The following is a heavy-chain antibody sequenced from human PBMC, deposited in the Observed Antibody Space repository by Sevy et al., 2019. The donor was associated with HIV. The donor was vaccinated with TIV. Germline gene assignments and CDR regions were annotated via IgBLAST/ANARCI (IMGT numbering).Heavy chain of an antibody. CDR2: TYYRSKWYN. CDR3: ARGASYGEIIAAARFRMDV. CDR1: GDSICSNSAA. D-gene: IGHD6-13*01. J-gene: IGHJ6*02. V-gene: IGHV6-1*01. Sequence: SQTLSLTCAISGDSICSNSAAWNWIRQSPSRGLEWLGRTYYRSKWYNDYAVSVKSRITINPDTSKNQFSLQLNSVTPEDTAVYYCARGASYGEIIAAARFRMDVWGQGSTVTVSS.